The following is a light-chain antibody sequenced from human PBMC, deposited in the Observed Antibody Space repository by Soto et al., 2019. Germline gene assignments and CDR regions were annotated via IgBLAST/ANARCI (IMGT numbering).Light chain of an antibody. J-gene: IGKJ1*01. CDR2: KAS. Sequence: DIQMTQSPSTLSASVGDRVTITCRASQSIRTWLAWYQQKPGKAPKLLIYKASSLESVVPSRFSGSGSGTEFTLSISSLQPDDSATYYCQQYNSYWTFGQGTKVEIK. V-gene: IGKV1-5*03. CDR1: QSIRTW. CDR3: QQYNSYWT.